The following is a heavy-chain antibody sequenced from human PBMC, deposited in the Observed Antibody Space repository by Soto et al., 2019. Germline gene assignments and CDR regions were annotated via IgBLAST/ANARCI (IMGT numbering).Heavy chain of an antibody. Sequence: ASVKVSCKASGYTFTNYAMHWVRQAPGQRLEWMGWINAGNGNTKYSQKFQGRVTITRDTSASTAYMELSSLRSEDTAVYYCARAKLRTIFGVVPPYYYYGMDVWGQGTTVTVSS. CDR3: ARAKLRTIFGVVPPYYYYGMDV. V-gene: IGHV1-3*01. J-gene: IGHJ6*02. D-gene: IGHD3-3*01. CDR2: INAGNGNT. CDR1: GYTFTNYA.